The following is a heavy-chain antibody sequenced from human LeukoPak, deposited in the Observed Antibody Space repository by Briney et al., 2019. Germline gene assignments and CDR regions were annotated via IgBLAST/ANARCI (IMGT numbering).Heavy chain of an antibody. CDR3: ARGYCSGGSCSVHFDY. CDR1: GGSFSGYY. V-gene: IGHV4-34*01. Sequence: SETLPLTCAVYGGSFSGYYWSWIRQPPGKGLEWIGEINHSGSTNYNPSLKSRVTISVDTSKNQFSLKLSSVTAADTAVYYCARGYCSGGSCSVHFDYWGQGTLVTVSS. D-gene: IGHD2-15*01. CDR2: INHSGST. J-gene: IGHJ4*02.